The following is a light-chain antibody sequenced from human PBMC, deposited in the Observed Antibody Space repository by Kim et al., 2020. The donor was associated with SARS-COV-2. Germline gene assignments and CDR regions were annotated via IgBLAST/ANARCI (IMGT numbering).Light chain of an antibody. V-gene: IGKV1-17*01. Sequence: ASVGDRGTITCRASQDIRNNLVWYQQKPGRDAKSLIYGESSLQSGVPSRFSGSRSGTEFTLTISSLQHEDFAADYCLQHNTYPSTFGQGTRLEIK. CDR1: QDIRNN. J-gene: IGKJ5*01. CDR2: GES. CDR3: LQHNTYPST.